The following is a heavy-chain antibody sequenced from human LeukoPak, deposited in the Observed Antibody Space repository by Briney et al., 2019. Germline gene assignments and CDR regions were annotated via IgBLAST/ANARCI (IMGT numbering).Heavy chain of an antibody. V-gene: IGHV3-30*18. CDR2: ISYDGSNK. D-gene: IGHD3-10*01. CDR1: GFTFSSYA. Sequence: GGSLRLSCAASGFTFSSYAMNWVRQAPGKGLEWVAVISYDGSNKYYADSVKGRFTISRDNSKNTLYLQMNSLRAEDTAVYYCAKSGKLLWFGELPKPRPEGYYGMDVWGQGTTVTVSS. CDR3: AKSGKLLWFGELPKPRPEGYYGMDV. J-gene: IGHJ6*02.